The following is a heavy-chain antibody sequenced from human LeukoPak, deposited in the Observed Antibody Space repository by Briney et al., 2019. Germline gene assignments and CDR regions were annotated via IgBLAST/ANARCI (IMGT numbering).Heavy chain of an antibody. V-gene: IGHV4-59*01. CDR2: IYYSGST. D-gene: IGHD5-12*01. CDR3: ARGIVATMGFDY. Sequence: SETLSLTCTVSGGSISSYYWSWIRQPPGKGLEWSGYIYYSGSTNYNPSLKSRVTISVDTSKNQFSLKLSSVTAADTAVYYCARGIVATMGFDYWGQGTLVTVSS. J-gene: IGHJ4*02. CDR1: GGSISSYY.